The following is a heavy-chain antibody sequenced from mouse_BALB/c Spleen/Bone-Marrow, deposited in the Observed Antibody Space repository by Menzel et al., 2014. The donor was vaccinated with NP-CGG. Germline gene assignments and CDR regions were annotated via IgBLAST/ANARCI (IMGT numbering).Heavy chain of an antibody. CDR2: IDPVNGNS. V-gene: IGHV14-3*02. J-gene: IGHJ3*01. Sequence: EVKLMESGAELVKPGASVKLPCTVSGFNIKDTYIHWMKQRPEQGLEWIGRIDPVNGNSKFDPKFQGKATITADTSSNTAYLQLISLTSEDTAVYYCARSGGHYDGVWFTYWGQGTLVTVST. CDR3: ARSGGHYDGVWFTY. CDR1: GFNIKDTY. D-gene: IGHD1-2*01.